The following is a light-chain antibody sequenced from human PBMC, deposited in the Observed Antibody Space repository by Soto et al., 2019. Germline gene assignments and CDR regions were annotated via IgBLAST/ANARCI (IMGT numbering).Light chain of an antibody. V-gene: IGLV1-47*01. J-gene: IGLJ3*02. CDR2: RNN. Sequence: QSVLTQPPSASGTPGQRVTISCSGSSSNIGSNYVYWYQQLPGTAPKLLIYRNNQRPSGVPDRFSGSKSGTSASLAISGLRSEDEADYDYAAWDESLSGNWVFGGGTKVTVL. CDR1: SSNIGSNY. CDR3: AAWDESLSGNWV.